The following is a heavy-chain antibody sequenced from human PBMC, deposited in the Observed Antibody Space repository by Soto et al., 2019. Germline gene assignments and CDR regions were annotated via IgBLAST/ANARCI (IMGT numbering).Heavy chain of an antibody. V-gene: IGHV3-30-3*01. CDR1: GFTFSSYA. CDR2: ISYDGSNK. J-gene: IGHJ6*02. CDR3: ARAPYYYDSSGYLSPPGMGV. D-gene: IGHD3-22*01. Sequence: PGGSLRLSCAASGFTFSSYAMHWVRQAPGKGLEWVAVISYDGSNKYYADSVKGRFTISRDNSKNTLYLQMNSLRAEDTAVYYCARAPYYYDSSGYLSPPGMGVWGQGTTVTVSS.